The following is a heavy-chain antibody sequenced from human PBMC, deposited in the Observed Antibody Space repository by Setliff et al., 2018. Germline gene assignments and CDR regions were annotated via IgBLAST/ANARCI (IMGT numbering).Heavy chain of an antibody. CDR2: IYTSGST. V-gene: IGHV4-61*02. Sequence: PSETLSLTCTVSGGSISSGTYYWSWIRQPAGKGLEWIGRIYTSGSTNYNPSLESRVTISVDTSKNQFSLKLSSVTAADTAVYYCAREGEIWFGELLPWGMDVWGQGTTVTVSS. J-gene: IGHJ6*02. CDR3: AREGEIWFGELLPWGMDV. CDR1: GGSISSGTYY. D-gene: IGHD3-10*01.